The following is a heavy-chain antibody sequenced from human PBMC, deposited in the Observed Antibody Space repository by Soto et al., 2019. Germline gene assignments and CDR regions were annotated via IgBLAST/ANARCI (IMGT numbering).Heavy chain of an antibody. J-gene: IGHJ4*02. CDR1: GFTLSDHY. CDR2: SRNKANGYTT. V-gene: IGHV3-72*01. D-gene: IGHD5-18*01. Sequence: EVQLVESGGGLVQPGGSLRLSCAVSGFTLSDHYIDWVRQAPGKGREWVGRSRNKANGYTTDYAASVKGRFAISRDDSKNSLYLHMNSLKTEDTALYSCLRVVAGSIYGHHFEYWGQGPLVTVSS. CDR3: LRVVAGSIYGHHFEY.